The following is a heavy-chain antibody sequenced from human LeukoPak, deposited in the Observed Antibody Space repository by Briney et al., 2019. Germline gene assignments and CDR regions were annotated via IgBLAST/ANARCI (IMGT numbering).Heavy chain of an antibody. Sequence: APVKVSCKASGYTFTSYGISWVRQAPGQGLEWMGWISAYNGNTNYAQKLQGRVTMTTDTSTSTAYMELRSLRSDDTAVYYCARDRYYDSRGYYSLTGLADRAFGIWGQGTLVTVSS. CDR1: GYTFTSYG. CDR2: ISAYNGNT. J-gene: IGHJ3*02. V-gene: IGHV1-18*01. D-gene: IGHD3-22*01. CDR3: ARDRYYDSRGYYSLTGLADRAFGI.